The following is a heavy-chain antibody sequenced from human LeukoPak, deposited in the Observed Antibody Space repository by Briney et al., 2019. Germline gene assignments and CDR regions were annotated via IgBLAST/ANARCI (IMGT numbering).Heavy chain of an antibody. CDR3: ARAPFYGSGSCPDY. V-gene: IGHV3-72*01. Sequence: GGSLRLSCAASGFTFSDHYMDGVRQAPGKGLEWVGRVRKRANSYTTEYAASVKGRFTISRDDSKNSLYLQMSSLKTEDTAVYYCARAPFYGSGSCPDYWGQGTLVTVSS. CDR1: GFTFSDHY. J-gene: IGHJ4*02. D-gene: IGHD3-10*01. CDR2: VRKRANSYTT.